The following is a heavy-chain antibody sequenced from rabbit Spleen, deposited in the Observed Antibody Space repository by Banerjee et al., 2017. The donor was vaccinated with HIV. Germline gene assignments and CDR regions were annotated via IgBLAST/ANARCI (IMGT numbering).Heavy chain of an antibody. CDR1: GFTLSSYY. J-gene: IGHJ4*01. V-gene: IGHV1S7*01. Sequence: HLKESGGGLVQPGGSLKLSCKASGFTLSSYYMNWVRQAPGKGLEWIGYIDPVFGITYYANWVNVRFSISRENAQNTVFLQITSLTAADTATYFCARDGAGGSYFALWGPGTLVTVS. D-gene: IGHD8-1*01. CDR3: ARDGAGGSYFAL. CDR2: IDPVFGIT.